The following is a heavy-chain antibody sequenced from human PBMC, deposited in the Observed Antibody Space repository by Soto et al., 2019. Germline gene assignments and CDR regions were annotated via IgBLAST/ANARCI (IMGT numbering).Heavy chain of an antibody. Sequence: QLQLQESGPGLVKPSETLSLTCSVSGRSISEINSYWGWIRQTPGEGLEWIGTIHHTGSTYYNPSTKSRVIISLATSKNPFTLKLSSLTAADTALYYCARPEGGYGSGYSWFDPGGQGTRVTVSS. CDR1: GRSISEINSY. CDR3: ARPEGGYGSGYSWFDP. CDR2: IHHTGST. V-gene: IGHV4-39*01. J-gene: IGHJ5*02. D-gene: IGHD5-12*01.